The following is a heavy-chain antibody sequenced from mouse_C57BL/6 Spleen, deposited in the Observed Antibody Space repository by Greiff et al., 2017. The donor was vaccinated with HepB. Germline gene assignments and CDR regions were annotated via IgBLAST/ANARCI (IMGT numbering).Heavy chain of an antibody. J-gene: IGHJ1*03. CDR3: VRQVGRGYFDV. D-gene: IGHD4-1*01. CDR1: GFSFNTYA. Sequence: EVQGVESGGGLVQPKGSLKLSCAASGFSFNTYAMNWVRQAPGKGLEWVARIRSKSNNYATYYADSVKDRFTISRDDSESMLYLQMNNLKTEDTAMYYCVRQVGRGYFDVWGTGTTVTVSS. V-gene: IGHV10-1*01. CDR2: IRSKSNNYAT.